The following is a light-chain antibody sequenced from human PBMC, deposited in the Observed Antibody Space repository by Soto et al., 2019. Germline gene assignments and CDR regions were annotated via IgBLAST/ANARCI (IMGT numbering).Light chain of an antibody. CDR1: QSINNW. Sequence: DVQMTQSPSSLSASVGDRVTITCRASQSINNWLAWYQQKPGKAPKFLIYDASTLETGVPSRFSGSASGTEFTLTISGLQPEDVASYYCQQYGTYPLTFGGGTRVELK. CDR2: DAS. J-gene: IGKJ4*01. CDR3: QQYGTYPLT. V-gene: IGKV1-5*01.